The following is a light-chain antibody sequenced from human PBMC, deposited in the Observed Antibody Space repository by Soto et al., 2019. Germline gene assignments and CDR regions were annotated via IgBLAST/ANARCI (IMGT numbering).Light chain of an antibody. CDR2: DVS. CDR3: QQYDSRPNT. V-gene: IGKV1-33*01. CDR1: QDITRY. Sequence: DIQITQSPSSLSASVGDRVTITCHASQDITRYLNWYQHKPGKAPNLLIHDVSTLETGVPARFSGRGSGTTFTLTIINMQPEALAKYYCQQYDSRPNTFGQGTKVDIK. J-gene: IGKJ2*01.